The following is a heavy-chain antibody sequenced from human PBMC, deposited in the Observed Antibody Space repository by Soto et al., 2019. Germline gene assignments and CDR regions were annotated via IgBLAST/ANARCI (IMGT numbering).Heavy chain of an antibody. J-gene: IGHJ6*03. CDR2: IYYSGSA. D-gene: IGHD2-15*01. V-gene: IGHV4-59*01. CDR3: ARALYCSGGSCYTSSGARQDYYYMDV. CDR1: GGSISSYY. Sequence: SETLSLTCTVSGGSISSYYWSWIRQPPWKGLEWIGYIYYSGSANYNPSLKSRITISVDTSKNQFSLNLSSVTAADTAVYYCARALYCSGGSCYTSSGARQDYYYMDVWGKGTTVTVSS.